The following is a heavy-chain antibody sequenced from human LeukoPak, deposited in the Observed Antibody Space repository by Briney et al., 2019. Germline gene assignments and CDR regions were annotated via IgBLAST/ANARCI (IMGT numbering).Heavy chain of an antibody. CDR1: GFTFSSHG. CDR2: IQDDGGNK. CDR3: AAEGRIAAEVAFDI. V-gene: IGHV3-30*02. D-gene: IGHD6-13*01. Sequence: GGSLRLSCAASGFTFSSHGMHWVRQAPGKGLEWVAFIQDDGGNKKYADSVKGRFTISRDNSKNTLYLQMNSLRAEDTAVYYCAAEGRIAAEVAFDIWGQGTMVTVSS. J-gene: IGHJ3*02.